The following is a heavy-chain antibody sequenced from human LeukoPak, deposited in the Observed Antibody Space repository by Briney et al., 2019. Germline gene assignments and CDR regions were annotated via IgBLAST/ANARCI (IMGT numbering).Heavy chain of an antibody. Sequence: TPSETLSLTCTVSGGSIGSYYWSWIRQPPGKGLEWIGYIYDSGSTNYNPSLKSRVTISVDTSKNQFSLKLGSVTAADTAVYYCACLTTADAFDIWGQGTMVTVSS. V-gene: IGHV4-59*01. D-gene: IGHD3-22*01. CDR3: ACLTTADAFDI. CDR2: IYDSGST. CDR1: GGSIGSYY. J-gene: IGHJ3*02.